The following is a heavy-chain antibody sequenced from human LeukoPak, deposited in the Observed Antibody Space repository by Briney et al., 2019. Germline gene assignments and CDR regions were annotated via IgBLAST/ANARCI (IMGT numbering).Heavy chain of an antibody. CDR3: ARGGGYYDSSGYYD. D-gene: IGHD3-22*01. V-gene: IGHV1-46*01. J-gene: IGHJ4*02. Sequence: ASVKVSCKASGGTFSSYAISWVRQAPGQGLEWMGMINPSGGSTRYAQKFQGRVTMTRDMSTSTVYMELSSLRSEDTAVYYCARGGGYYDSSGYYDWGQGTLVTVSS. CDR1: GGTFSSYA. CDR2: INPSGGST.